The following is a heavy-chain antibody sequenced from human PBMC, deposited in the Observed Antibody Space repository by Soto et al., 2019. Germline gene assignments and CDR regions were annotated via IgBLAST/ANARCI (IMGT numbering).Heavy chain of an antibody. Sequence: EASVKVSCKASGYTFTSYYMHWVRQAPGQGLEWMGIINPSGGSTSYAQKFQGRVTMTTDTSTSTAYMELRSLRSDDTAVYYCARDSVVVRGVIPTGGWFDPWGQGTLVTVSS. CDR2: INPSGGST. CDR3: ARDSVVVRGVIPTGGWFDP. CDR1: GYTFTSYY. J-gene: IGHJ5*02. V-gene: IGHV1-46*01. D-gene: IGHD3-10*01.